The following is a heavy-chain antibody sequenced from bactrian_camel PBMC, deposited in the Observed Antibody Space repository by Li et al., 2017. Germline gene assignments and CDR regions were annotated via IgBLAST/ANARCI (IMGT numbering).Heavy chain of an antibody. CDR2: IDTDGRT. J-gene: IGHJ4*01. V-gene: IGHV3S53*01. Sequence: HVQLVESGGGSVQAGGSLSLSCTSSGYSFSSACIGWFRQAPGAEREGVATIDTDGRTDYIDSVKGRFTISKDNAKNTLCLQMNSLKPEDTAMYYCVADVEALLPYMTAIQALGVTDNYWGQGTQVTVS. D-gene: IGHD3*01. CDR1: GYSFSSAC. CDR3: VADVEALLPYMTAIQALGVTDNY.